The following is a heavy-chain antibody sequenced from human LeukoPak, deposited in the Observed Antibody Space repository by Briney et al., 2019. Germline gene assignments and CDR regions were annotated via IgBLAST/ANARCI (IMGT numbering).Heavy chain of an antibody. D-gene: IGHD5-18*01. Sequence: ASVKVSCKASGYTFTGYYMHWVRQAPGQGFEWMGWINPNSGGTNYAQKFQGRVTMTRDTSISTAYMELSRLRSDDTAVYYCARVEGYSYGLGAFDIWGQGTMVTVSS. J-gene: IGHJ3*02. V-gene: IGHV1-2*02. CDR2: INPNSGGT. CDR1: GYTFTGYY. CDR3: ARVEGYSYGLGAFDI.